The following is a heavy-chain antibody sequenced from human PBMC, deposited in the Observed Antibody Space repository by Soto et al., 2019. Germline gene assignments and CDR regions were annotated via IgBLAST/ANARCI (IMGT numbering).Heavy chain of an antibody. J-gene: IGHJ6*03. CDR2: INPSGGST. V-gene: IGHV1-46*01. D-gene: IGHD2-15*01. CDR1: GYTFTSYY. Sequence: GASVKVSCKASGYTFTSYYMHWVRQAPGQGLEWMGIINPSGGSTSYAQKFQGRVTMTRDTSTSTVYMELSSLRSEDTAVYYCASGGGLYDFYYYYYMVFWGKGITVTVSS. CDR3: ASGGGLYDFYYYYYMVF.